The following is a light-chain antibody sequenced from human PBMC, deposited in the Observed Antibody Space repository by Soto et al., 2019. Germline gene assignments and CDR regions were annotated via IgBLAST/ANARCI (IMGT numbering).Light chain of an antibody. Sequence: DIQMTQSPSSLSASVGDRVTITCRASQSIRNYLNWYQQKPGKAPKLLIYAASSLQSGFPSRFSGSGSGTDFTLTFSSLQPEDFATYYCQQSYSAPYTFGQGTKLEIK. CDR3: QQSYSAPYT. CDR2: AAS. J-gene: IGKJ2*01. V-gene: IGKV1-39*01. CDR1: QSIRNY.